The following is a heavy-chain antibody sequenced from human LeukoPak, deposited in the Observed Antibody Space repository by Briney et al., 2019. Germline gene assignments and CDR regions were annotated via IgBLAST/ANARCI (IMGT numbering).Heavy chain of an antibody. CDR3: ARDHYAFITGTPFRFDP. CDR2: IGAYNGNT. V-gene: IGHV1-18*01. CDR1: GYTFTSYG. Sequence: ASVKVSCKASGYTFTSYGISWVRQAPGQGLERMGWIGAYNGNTNYAQKLQGRVTMTTDTSTSTAYMELRSLRSDDTAVYYCARDHYAFITGTPFRFDPWGQGTLVTVSS. J-gene: IGHJ5*02. D-gene: IGHD1-7*01.